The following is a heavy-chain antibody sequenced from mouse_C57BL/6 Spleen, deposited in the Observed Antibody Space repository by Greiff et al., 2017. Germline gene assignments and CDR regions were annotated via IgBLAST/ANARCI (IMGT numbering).Heavy chain of an antibody. J-gene: IGHJ2*01. V-gene: IGHV1-81*01. CDR3: ARNYYGSSYGFDY. D-gene: IGHD1-1*01. Sequence: QVQLQQSGAELARPGASVKLSCKASGYTFTSYGISWVKQRTGQGLEWIGEIYPRSGNTYYNEKFKGKATLTADKSSSTTYMELRSLTSEDSAVYFCARNYYGSSYGFDYWGQGTTLTVSS. CDR2: IYPRSGNT. CDR1: GYTFTSYG.